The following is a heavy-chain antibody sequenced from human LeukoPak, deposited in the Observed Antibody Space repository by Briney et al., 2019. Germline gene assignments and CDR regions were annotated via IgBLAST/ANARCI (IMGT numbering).Heavy chain of an antibody. CDR1: GGTFSSYA. Sequence: SVKVSCKASGGTFSSYAISWVRQAPGQGLERMGGIIPIFGTANYAQKFQGRVTITADESTSTAYMELSSLRSEDTAVYYCASSKDYYDSSGYYYLGCFDYWGQGTLVTVSS. V-gene: IGHV1-69*13. J-gene: IGHJ4*02. CDR3: ASSKDYYDSSGYYYLGCFDY. CDR2: IIPIFGTA. D-gene: IGHD3-22*01.